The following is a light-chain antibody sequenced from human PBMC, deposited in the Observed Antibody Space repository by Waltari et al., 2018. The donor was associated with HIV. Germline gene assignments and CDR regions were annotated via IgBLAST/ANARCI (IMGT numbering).Light chain of an antibody. CDR3: QQYGSSPGT. CDR2: GAS. V-gene: IGKV3-15*01. CDR1: QRISNN. Sequence: EIVMTQSPATLSVSPGERATLSCRASQRISNNLAWYQQKPGQAPRLLIYGASTRATGIPARFSGSGSGTEFTLTISSLQSEDFAVYYCQQYGSSPGTFGQGTKVEIK. J-gene: IGKJ1*01.